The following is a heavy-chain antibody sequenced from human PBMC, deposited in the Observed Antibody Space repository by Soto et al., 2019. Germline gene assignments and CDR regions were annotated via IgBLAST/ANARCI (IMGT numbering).Heavy chain of an antibody. CDR3: ARVPTSYDSSGYFIRAAFDI. D-gene: IGHD3-22*01. CDR1: GFTFSSYW. J-gene: IGHJ3*02. Sequence: PGGSLRLSCAASGFTFSSYWMHWVRQAPGKGLVGVSRINIDGSSTSYADSVKGRFTISRDNAKNTLYLQMNSLRAEDTAVYYCARVPTSYDSSGYFIRAAFDIWGQGTMVTVSS. V-gene: IGHV3-74*01. CDR2: INIDGSST.